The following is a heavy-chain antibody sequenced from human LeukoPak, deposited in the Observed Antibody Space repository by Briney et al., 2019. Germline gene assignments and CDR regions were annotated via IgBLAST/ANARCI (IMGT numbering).Heavy chain of an antibody. CDR2: INTNTGNP. Sequence: APVKVSCKASGYTFTAYAMNWVRQAPGQGLEWLGWINTNTGNPTYAQDFTGRFVFSLDTSVSTAYLQISSLKAEDTAVYYCARGMFGHRRVPFDPWGQGTLVTVSS. V-gene: IGHV7-4-1*02. CDR1: GYTFTAYA. CDR3: ARGMFGHRRVPFDP. J-gene: IGHJ5*02. D-gene: IGHD3-16*01.